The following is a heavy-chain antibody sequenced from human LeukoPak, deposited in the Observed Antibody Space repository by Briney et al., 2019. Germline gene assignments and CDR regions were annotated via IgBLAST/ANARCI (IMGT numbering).Heavy chain of an antibody. CDR1: GGSVSNGNFY. D-gene: IGHD5/OR15-5a*01. Sequence: PSETLSLTCTVSGGSVSNGNFYWSWLRQPPGKALEWIGYIYYTGSAYYNPSLKSRVTISVDRSKNQFSLKLSSVTAADTAVYYCARGVESKYYFDYWGQGTLVTVSS. V-gene: IGHV4-61*01. CDR2: IYYTGSA. CDR3: ARGVESKYYFDY. J-gene: IGHJ4*02.